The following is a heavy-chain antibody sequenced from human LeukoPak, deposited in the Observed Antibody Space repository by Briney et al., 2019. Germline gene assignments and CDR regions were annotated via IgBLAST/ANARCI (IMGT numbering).Heavy chain of an antibody. V-gene: IGHV3-48*01. J-gene: IGHJ4*02. CDR3: ARADYYGSGSSWD. CDR2: ISSSSSTI. Sequence: GGSLRLSCAASGFTFSSYSMNWVRQAPGKGLEWVSYISSSSSTIYYADSVKGRFTISRDNAKNSLYLQMNSLRAEDTAVYYCARADYYGSGSSWDWGQGTLVTVSS. D-gene: IGHD3-10*01. CDR1: GFTFSSYS.